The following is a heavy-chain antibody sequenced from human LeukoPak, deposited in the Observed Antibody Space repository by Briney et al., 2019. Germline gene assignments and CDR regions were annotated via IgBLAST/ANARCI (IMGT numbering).Heavy chain of an antibody. D-gene: IGHD5-24*01. CDR3: ARQPRVGWLQLSPIDY. CDR1: GGSISRSSYY. V-gene: IGHV4-39*01. J-gene: IGHJ4*02. Sequence: SETLSLTCTVSGGSISRSSYYWGWIRQPPGKGLEWIGSIYYSGSTYYNPSLKSQVTISVDTSKNQFSLKLSSVTAADTAVYYCARQPRVGWLQLSPIDYWGQGTLVTVSS. CDR2: IYYSGST.